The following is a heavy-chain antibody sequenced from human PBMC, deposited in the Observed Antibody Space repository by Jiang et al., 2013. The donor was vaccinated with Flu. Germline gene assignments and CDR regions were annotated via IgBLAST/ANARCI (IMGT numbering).Heavy chain of an antibody. J-gene: IGHJ6*02. Sequence: GPGLVKPSETLSLTCTVSGGSISSSSYYWGWIRQPPGKGLEWIGSIYYSGSTYYNPSLKSRVTISVDTSKNQFSLKLSSVTAADTAVYYCTTITIFGVVYYYYGMDVWGQGTTVTVSS. D-gene: IGHD3-3*01. CDR3: TTITIFGVVYYYYGMDV. CDR1: GGSISSSSYY. CDR2: IYYSGST. V-gene: IGHV4-39*07.